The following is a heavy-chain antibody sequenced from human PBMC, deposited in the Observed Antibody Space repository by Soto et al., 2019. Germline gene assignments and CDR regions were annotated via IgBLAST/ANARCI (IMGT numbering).Heavy chain of an antibody. V-gene: IGHV1-8*01. J-gene: IGHJ3*02. CDR1: GYTFTSYD. CDR2: MNPNSGNT. D-gene: IGHD3-3*01. CDR3: ARALRRITIFGVVINPNDAFDI. Sequence: QVQLVQSGAEVKKPGASVKVSCKASGYTFTSYDINWVRQATGQGLEWMGWMNPNSGNTGYAQKFQGRGTMTRNTSISTAYMELSSLRSEDTAVYYCARALRRITIFGVVINPNDAFDIWGQGTMVTVSS.